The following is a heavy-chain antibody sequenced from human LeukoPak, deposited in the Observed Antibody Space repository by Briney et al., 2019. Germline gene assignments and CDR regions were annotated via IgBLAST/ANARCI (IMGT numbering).Heavy chain of an antibody. V-gene: IGHV3-23*01. CDR3: AKEVGTIPTNLLDD. CDR2: ISDSGGIT. CDR1: GFTFSSYA. Sequence: GGSLRLSCAASGFTFSSYAMSWVRQAPGEGLEWASVISDSGGITYYADSVKGRFTISRDNSKNTLYLHMNSLRAEDTAVYYCAKEVGTIPTNLLDDWGQGTLVTVSS. J-gene: IGHJ4*02. D-gene: IGHD1-26*01.